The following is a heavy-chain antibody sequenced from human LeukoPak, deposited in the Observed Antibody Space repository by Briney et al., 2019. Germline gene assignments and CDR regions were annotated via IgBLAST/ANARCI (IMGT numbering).Heavy chain of an antibody. J-gene: IGHJ4*02. CDR1: GASISSYY. V-gene: IGHV4-34*01. CDR2: INHSGST. CDR3: ARGGIVVVPAAIRGRFDY. D-gene: IGHD2-2*02. Sequence: SENLSLTCTVSGASISSYYWSWIRQPPGKGLEWIGEINHSGSTNYNPSLKSRVTISVDTSKNQFSLKLSSVTAADTAVYYCARGGIVVVPAAIRGRFDYWGQGTLVTVSS.